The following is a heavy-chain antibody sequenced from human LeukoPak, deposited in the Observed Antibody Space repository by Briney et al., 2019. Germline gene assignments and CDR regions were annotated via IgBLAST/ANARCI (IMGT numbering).Heavy chain of an antibody. CDR1: GYTFTSYA. V-gene: IGHV1-3*01. D-gene: IGHD3-22*01. Sequence: ASVKVSCKASGYTFTSYAMHWVRQAPGQRLEWMGWINAGNGNTKYSQKFQGRVTITRDTSASTAYMELSSLRSEDTAVYYCARVAYYDSSGYYSVFDYWGQGTLVTVSS. CDR2: INAGNGNT. J-gene: IGHJ4*02. CDR3: ARVAYYDSSGYYSVFDY.